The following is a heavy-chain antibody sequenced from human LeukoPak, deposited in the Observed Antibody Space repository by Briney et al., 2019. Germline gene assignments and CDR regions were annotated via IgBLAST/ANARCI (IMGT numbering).Heavy chain of an antibody. CDR2: INTSGGRT. V-gene: IGHV1-46*01. CDR1: GYTSPRNI. Sequence: ASVKVSCKASGYTSPRNIMPWIGQAPVQGLGWMGIINTSGGRTSYAQKFQGRVTMTRDTITSTVYMELSSLRSEDTAVYYCARGYPLSASYREFDYWGQGTLVTVSS. CDR3: ARGYPLSASYREFDY. D-gene: IGHD1-26*01. J-gene: IGHJ4*02.